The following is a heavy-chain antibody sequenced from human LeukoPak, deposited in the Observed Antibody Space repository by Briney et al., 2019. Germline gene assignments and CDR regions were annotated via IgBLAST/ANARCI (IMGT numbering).Heavy chain of an antibody. CDR2: IKQDGSEK. J-gene: IGHJ6*04. CDR3: AREGGGYYYGMDV. D-gene: IGHD3-16*01. Sequence: GGSLRLSCAASGFTFSSYWMSWVRQAPGKGLEWVASIKQDGSEKYYVDSVKGRFTISRDNAKNSLYLQMNSLRAEDTAVYYCAREGGGYYYGMDVWGKGTTVTVSS. V-gene: IGHV3-7*03. CDR1: GFTFSSYW.